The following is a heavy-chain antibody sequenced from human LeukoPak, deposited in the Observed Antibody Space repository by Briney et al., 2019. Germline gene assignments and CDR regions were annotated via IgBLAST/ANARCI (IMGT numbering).Heavy chain of an antibody. J-gene: IGHJ4*02. CDR2: IYYSGST. CDR3: AREKTNDPVRGVLDY. D-gene: IGHD3-10*02. CDR1: GGSISSYY. V-gene: IGHV4-59*06. Sequence: SETLSLTCTVSGGSISSYYWSWIRQHPGKGLEWIGYIYYSGSTSYNPSLKSRVTFSVDTSKNQFSLKLSSVTAADTAVYYCAREKTNDPVRGVLDYWGQGTLVTVSS.